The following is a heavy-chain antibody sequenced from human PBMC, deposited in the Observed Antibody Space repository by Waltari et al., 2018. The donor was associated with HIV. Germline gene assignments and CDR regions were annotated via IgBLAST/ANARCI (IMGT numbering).Heavy chain of an antibody. J-gene: IGHJ5*02. CDR3: AREVFYYDNSGHPGWFDP. D-gene: IGHD3-22*01. CDR2: VYSDGTT. Sequence: VRLVESGGALVRPGGALRLPCTASGFTVANSPMTWVRHASGKGLEWVSTVYSDGTTVYADSVKGRFSTSRDTSKNILHLLMDSLRVDDTAVYYCAREVFYYDNSGHPGWFDPWGQGTLVAVSS. V-gene: IGHV3-66*01. CDR1: GFTVANSP.